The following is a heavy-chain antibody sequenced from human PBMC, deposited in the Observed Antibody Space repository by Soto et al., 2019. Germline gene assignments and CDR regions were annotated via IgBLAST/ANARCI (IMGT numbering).Heavy chain of an antibody. CDR3: ARGGGSAQLWFGKLLPFDY. CDR2: ISSSSSHT. V-gene: IGHV3-11*05. J-gene: IGHJ4*02. CDR1: GFTFSDYY. D-gene: IGHD3-10*01. Sequence: QVQLVESGGGFVKPGGSLRLSCAASGFTFSDYYMSWTRQAPGKGLEWVSHISSSSSHTNYADSVKGRFTISRNNAKNSLYLQMDRLRAEDTAVYYCARGGGSAQLWFGKLLPFDYWGQGTLVTVSS.